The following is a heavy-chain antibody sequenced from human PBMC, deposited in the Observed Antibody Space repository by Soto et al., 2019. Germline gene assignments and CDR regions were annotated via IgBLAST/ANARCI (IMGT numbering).Heavy chain of an antibody. V-gene: IGHV1-2*02. CDR2: INPNSGGT. CDR3: ARDLVTSAYYYYYGMYV. J-gene: IGHJ6*02. Sequence: GASVKVSCKASGYTFTGYYMHWVRQAPGQGLEWMGWINPNSGGTNYAQKFQGRVTMTRDTSISTAYMELSRLGSDDTAVYYCARDLVTSAYYYYYGMYVWGQGTTVTVSS. CDR1: GYTFTGYY. D-gene: IGHD4-4*01.